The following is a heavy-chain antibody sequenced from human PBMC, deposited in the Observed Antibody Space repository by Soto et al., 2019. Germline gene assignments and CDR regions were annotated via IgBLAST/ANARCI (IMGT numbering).Heavy chain of an antibody. J-gene: IGHJ5*02. CDR3: ARVGPWVPYYYDSSPYTFENWFDP. CDR1: GYSISSGYY. Sequence: SETLSLTSAVSGYSISSGYYWGWLRQPPGKGLEWIGIIYHGGSTYYNPSLNSRVTLSIDMTNNHVSLILNSVTAADTAVYYCARVGPWVPYYYDSSPYTFENWFDPWGQGTLVTVSS. D-gene: IGHD3-22*01. V-gene: IGHV4-38-2*01. CDR2: IYHGGST.